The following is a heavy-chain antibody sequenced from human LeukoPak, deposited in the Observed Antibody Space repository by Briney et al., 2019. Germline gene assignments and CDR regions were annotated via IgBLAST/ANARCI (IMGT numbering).Heavy chain of an antibody. CDR1: SSYG. CDR2: IYYSGST. CDR3: ARYGSELMAAFDI. V-gene: IGHV4-39*01. D-gene: IGHD3-10*01. J-gene: IGHJ3*02. Sequence: SSYGMRWVRQAPGKGLEWIGTIYYSGSTYYNPSLKSRVTISVDTSKIQFSLKLSSVTAADTAVYYCARYGSELMAAFDIWGQGTMVTVSS.